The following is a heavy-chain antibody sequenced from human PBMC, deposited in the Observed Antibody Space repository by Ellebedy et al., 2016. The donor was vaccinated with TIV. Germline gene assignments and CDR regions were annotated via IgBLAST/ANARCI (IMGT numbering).Heavy chain of an antibody. CDR1: GFTFSSYS. V-gene: IGHV3-21*01. D-gene: IGHD3-22*01. CDR3: ARDVGGFYYDSSGEATFDY. CDR2: ISSSSSYI. Sequence: GGSLRLSXAASGFTFSSYSMNWVRQAPGKGLEWVSSISSSSSYIYYADSVKGRFTISRDNAKNSLYLQMNSLRAEDTAVYYCARDVGGFYYDSSGEATFDYWGQGTLVTVSS. J-gene: IGHJ4*02.